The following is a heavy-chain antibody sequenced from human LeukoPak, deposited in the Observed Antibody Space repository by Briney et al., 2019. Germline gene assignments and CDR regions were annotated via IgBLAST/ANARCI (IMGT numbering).Heavy chain of an antibody. CDR2: IGGSGDTT. CDR1: GFTFSTSA. J-gene: IGHJ6*02. CDR3: AKGKSLPHYYYYGMDV. V-gene: IGHV3-23*01. Sequence: GGSLRLSCAASGFTFSTSAMNWVRQAPGKGLEWVSVIGGSGDTTYYADSVRGSFTISRDNFKNTLYLQMNSLTAEDTAIYYCAKGKSLPHYYYYGMDVWGQGTTVTASS.